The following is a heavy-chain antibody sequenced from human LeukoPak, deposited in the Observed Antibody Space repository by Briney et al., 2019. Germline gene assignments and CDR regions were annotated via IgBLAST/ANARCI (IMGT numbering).Heavy chain of an antibody. CDR2: ISAYNGNT. CDR1: GCTFTSYG. V-gene: IGHV1-18*01. J-gene: IGHJ4*02. Sequence: ASVKVSCKASGCTFTSYGISWVRQAPGQGLEWMGWISAYNGNTNYAQKLQGRVTMTTDTSTSTAYMELRSLRSDDTAVYYCARLVGYGSGSYYSSRIRNYFDYWGQGTLVTVSS. CDR3: ARLVGYGSGSYYSSRIRNYFDY. D-gene: IGHD3-10*01.